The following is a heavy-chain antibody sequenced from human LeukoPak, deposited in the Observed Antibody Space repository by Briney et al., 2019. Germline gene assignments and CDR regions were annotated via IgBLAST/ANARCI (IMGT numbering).Heavy chain of an antibody. V-gene: IGHV3-23*01. D-gene: IGHD6-19*01. Sequence: GGSLRLSCAGSGFTFSTYAMSWVRQAPGKGLEWVSGISAGGGSTYYADSVKGRFTISRDNSKNTLYLQMNSLRAEDTAVYYCAKHSSGWNGDYWGQGTLVTASS. CDR1: GFTFSTYA. CDR2: ISAGGGST. CDR3: AKHSSGWNGDY. J-gene: IGHJ4*02.